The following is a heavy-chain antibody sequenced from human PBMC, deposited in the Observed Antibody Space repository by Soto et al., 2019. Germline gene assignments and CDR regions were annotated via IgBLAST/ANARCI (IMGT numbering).Heavy chain of an antibody. J-gene: IGHJ4*02. Sequence: QVQLVQSGAEVKKPGASVKVSCKASGYTFTSYGIIWVRQAPGQGLEWMGWISAYNGNTNYAQKLQGRVTMTTDTTTSTAYMELRRLRSDDTAVYYCAREAEQWLVPHFDYWGQGTLVTVSS. CDR3: AREAEQWLVPHFDY. D-gene: IGHD6-19*01. CDR2: ISAYNGNT. CDR1: GYTFTSYG. V-gene: IGHV1-18*01.